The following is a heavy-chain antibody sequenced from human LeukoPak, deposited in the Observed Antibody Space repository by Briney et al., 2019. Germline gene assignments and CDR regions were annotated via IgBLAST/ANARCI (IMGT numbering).Heavy chain of an antibody. Sequence: GGSLRLSCAASGFTFSSYRMNWVRQAPGKGLEWVAFTSFDESNKFYADSVEGRFTISRDNSKNTLFLQMHNLRVDDTAMYYCAVVAGRFPPDYWGQGTLVTVSS. D-gene: IGHD6-19*01. CDR1: GFTFSSYR. J-gene: IGHJ4*02. CDR2: TSFDESNK. CDR3: AVVAGRFPPDY. V-gene: IGHV3-30-3*01.